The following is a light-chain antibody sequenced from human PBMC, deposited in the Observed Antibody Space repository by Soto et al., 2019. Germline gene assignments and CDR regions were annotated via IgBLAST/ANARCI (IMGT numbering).Light chain of an antibody. V-gene: IGKV1-5*03. CDR3: QQYFAYWT. CDR1: QSVSSW. Sequence: DIQMAQSPSTLSASVGDRVTITCRASQSVSSWLAWYQQKPGKAPKLLIYEASSLQRGVPSRFSGSGSGTEFTLTISSLQPDDFATYYCQQYFAYWTFGQGTKVDIK. CDR2: EAS. J-gene: IGKJ1*01.